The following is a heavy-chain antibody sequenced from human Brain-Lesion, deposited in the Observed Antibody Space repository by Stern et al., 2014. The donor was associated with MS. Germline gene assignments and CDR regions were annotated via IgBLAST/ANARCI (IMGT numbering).Heavy chain of an antibody. D-gene: IGHD5-18*01. J-gene: IGHJ4*02. V-gene: IGHV4-61*02. CDR3: ARDKEDTNMAFRYFDN. CDR1: GGSVGSGSYD. CDR2: FYTTGST. Sequence: QVQLEESGPGLVKPSQTLSLTCTVSGGSVGSGSYDWSWIRQPAGKGLGWIGRFYTTGSTYYNPSLKSRVSLSIDPSKNPFSLKLPSGTAADTAVYYCARDKEDTNMAFRYFDNWGQGTLVTVSS.